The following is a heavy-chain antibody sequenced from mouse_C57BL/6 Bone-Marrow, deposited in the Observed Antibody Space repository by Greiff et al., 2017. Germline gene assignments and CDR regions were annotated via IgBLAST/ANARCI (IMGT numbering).Heavy chain of an antibody. Sequence: EVQLQQSGTVLARPGASVKMSCKTSGYTFTSYWMHWVKQRPGQGLEWIGAIYPGNSDTSYNQKFKGKAKLTAVTSASTAYMELSSLTKEDSAVYYCTRSGSYDGSSYWYFDVWGTGTTVTVSS. CDR1: GYTFTSYW. J-gene: IGHJ1*03. CDR3: TRSGSYDGSSYWYFDV. CDR2: IYPGNSDT. D-gene: IGHD1-1*01. V-gene: IGHV1-5*01.